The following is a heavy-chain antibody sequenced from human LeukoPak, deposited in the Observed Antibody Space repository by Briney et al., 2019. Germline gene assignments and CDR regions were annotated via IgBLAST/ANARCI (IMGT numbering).Heavy chain of an antibody. J-gene: IGHJ4*02. Sequence: GGSLRLSCAASGFTFSSYAMSWVRQAPGKGLEWVSATSGSGGSTYYADSVKGRFTISRDNSKNTLYLQMNSLRAEDTAVYYCAKMGSGGSSQGFFDYWGQGTLVTVSS. D-gene: IGHD2-15*01. CDR1: GFTFSSYA. CDR3: AKMGSGGSSQGFFDY. V-gene: IGHV3-23*01. CDR2: TSGSGGST.